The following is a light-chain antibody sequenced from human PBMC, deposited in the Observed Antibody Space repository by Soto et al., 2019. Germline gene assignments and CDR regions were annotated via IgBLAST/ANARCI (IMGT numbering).Light chain of an antibody. J-gene: IGKJ5*01. CDR2: DAS. CDR3: QQYDYLVT. V-gene: IGKV1-33*01. Sequence: DIQMTQSPSSLSASVGDRFTITCQASQDIRNSLNWYQQKPGRAPKLLIYDASNVETGVPSRFSGTGSGTHFSFSISSLQPEDFATYYCQQYDYLVTFGQGTRLEI. CDR1: QDIRNS.